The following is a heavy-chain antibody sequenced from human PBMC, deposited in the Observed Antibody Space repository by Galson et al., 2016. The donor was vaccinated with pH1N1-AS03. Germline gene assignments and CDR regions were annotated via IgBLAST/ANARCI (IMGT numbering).Heavy chain of an antibody. CDR3: VKETGFSGTWYPFHQ. V-gene: IGHV3-30-3*01. J-gene: IGHJ1*01. D-gene: IGHD6-13*01. CDR2: VSYDTARQ. CDR1: GFIFSDYA. Sequence: SLRLSCAASGFIFSDYAMRWVRQAPGKGLEWVAFVSYDTARQQYADSVKGRFTISKDRPRNMLYLEMNNLRVEDTAVYYCVKETGFSGTWYPFHQWGQGTLVRVSA.